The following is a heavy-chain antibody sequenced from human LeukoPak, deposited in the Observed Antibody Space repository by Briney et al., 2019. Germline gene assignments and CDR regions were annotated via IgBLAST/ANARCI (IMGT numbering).Heavy chain of an antibody. CDR1: GFTFSTYW. CDR2: INSDGSNI. CDR3: TRASIAVAGGAFDI. D-gene: IGHD6-19*01. J-gene: IGHJ3*02. Sequence: PGGSLRLSCAASGFTFSTYWMHWIRQAPGKGLVWVSRINSDGSNITYADSVKGRLTISRDNAKNTLYLQMNSLRAEDTAVYYCTRASIAVAGGAFDIWGRGTMVIVSS. V-gene: IGHV3-74*01.